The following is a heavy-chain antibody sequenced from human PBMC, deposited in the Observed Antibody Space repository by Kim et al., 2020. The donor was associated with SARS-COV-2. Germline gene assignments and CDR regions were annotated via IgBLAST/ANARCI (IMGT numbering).Heavy chain of an antibody. V-gene: IGHV4-39*01. CDR3: ARQGGYYYGPGTSPGYYHGLDV. CDR2: IHYSGNT. CDR1: GGSISSSTHY. D-gene: IGHD3-10*01. J-gene: IGHJ6*02. Sequence: SETLSLTCTVSGGSISSSTHYWGWIRQPPGKGPEWIGNIHYSGNTYYNPSLKSRVTMSVDTSQSQFSLRLSSVTAADTAVYYCARQGGYYYGPGTSPGYYHGLDVWGQGTTVTVSS.